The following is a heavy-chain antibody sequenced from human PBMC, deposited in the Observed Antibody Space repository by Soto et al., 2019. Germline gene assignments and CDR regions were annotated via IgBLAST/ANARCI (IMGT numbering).Heavy chain of an antibody. CDR3: VRSLHDFWSGYYSRGFDY. D-gene: IGHD3-3*01. CDR1: GFTFSSYA. CDR2: ISYDGSNK. J-gene: IGHJ4*02. Sequence: QVQLVESGGGVVQPGRSLRLSCAASGFTFSSYAMHWVRQAPGKGLEWVAVISYDGSNKYYADSVKGRFTISRDNSKNTLYLQMNSLRAEDTAVYYCVRSLHDFWSGYYSRGFDYWGQGTLVTVSS. V-gene: IGHV3-30-3*01.